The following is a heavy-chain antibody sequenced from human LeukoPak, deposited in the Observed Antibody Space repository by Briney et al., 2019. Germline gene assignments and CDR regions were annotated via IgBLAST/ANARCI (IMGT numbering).Heavy chain of an antibody. CDR3: ARESWRYGDYYYGMDV. J-gene: IGHJ6*02. D-gene: IGHD4/OR15-4a*01. CDR2: ISAYNGNT. Sequence: ASVKVSCKASGYTFTSYGISWVRQAPGQGLEWMGWISAYNGNTNYAQKLQGRVTMTTDTSTSTAYMELRSLRSDDTAVYYCARESWRYGDYYYGMDVWGQGTTVTVSS. CDR1: GYTFTSYG. V-gene: IGHV1-18*01.